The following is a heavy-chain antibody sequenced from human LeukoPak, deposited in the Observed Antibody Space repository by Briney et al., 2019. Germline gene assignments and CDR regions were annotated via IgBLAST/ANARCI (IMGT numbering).Heavy chain of an antibody. CDR1: GYTFTGYY. Sequence: ASVKVSCKASGYTFTGYYMHWVRQAPGQGLEWMGWISAYNGNTNYAQKLQGRVTMTTDTSTSTAYMELRSLRSDDTAVYYCARDPSSFPDPWGQGTLVTVSS. J-gene: IGHJ5*02. D-gene: IGHD5/OR15-5a*01. CDR3: ARDPSSFPDP. CDR2: ISAYNGNT. V-gene: IGHV1-18*04.